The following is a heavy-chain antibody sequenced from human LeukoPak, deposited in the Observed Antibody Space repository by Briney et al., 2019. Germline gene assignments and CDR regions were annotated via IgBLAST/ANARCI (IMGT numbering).Heavy chain of an antibody. D-gene: IGHD3-22*01. V-gene: IGHV3-72*01. Sequence: PGGSLRLSCAASGFTFSDHYMDWVRQAPGKGLEWVGRTRNKANSYTTEYAASVKGRFTISRDDSKNSLYLQMNSLKTEDTAVYYCARGIYYYDTSGYVYYFDYWGQGTLVTVSS. CDR2: TRNKANSYTT. J-gene: IGHJ4*02. CDR1: GFTFSDHY. CDR3: ARGIYYYDTSGYVYYFDY.